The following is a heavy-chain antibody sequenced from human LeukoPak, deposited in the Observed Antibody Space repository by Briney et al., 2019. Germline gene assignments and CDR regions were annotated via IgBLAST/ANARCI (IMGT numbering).Heavy chain of an antibody. CDR2: IRSDGSST. D-gene: IGHD4/OR15-4a*01. V-gene: IGHV3-74*03. Sequence: GGSLRLSCAASGFTFSNYAMTWVRQAPGKGLVWVSLIRSDGSSTTYADSVKGRFTISRDSAKNTLYLQMNSLRVEDTAVYYCAPIGAGYWGQGTLVTVSS. J-gene: IGHJ4*02. CDR1: GFTFSNYA. CDR3: APIGAGY.